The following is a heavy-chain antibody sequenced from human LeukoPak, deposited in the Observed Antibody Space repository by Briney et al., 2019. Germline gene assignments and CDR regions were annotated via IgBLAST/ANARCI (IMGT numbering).Heavy chain of an antibody. J-gene: IGHJ4*02. CDR1: GGSFSGYY. CDR3: ARDPVDGVGFYDY. CDR2: INHSGST. V-gene: IGHV4-34*01. Sequence: SETLSLTCAVYGGSFSGYYWSWIRQPPGKGLEWIGEINHSGSTNYNPSLKSRVTISVDTSRTQFSLKVTSMTAADTAVYYCARDPVDGVGFYDYWGQGTLVTVSS. D-gene: IGHD6-19*01.